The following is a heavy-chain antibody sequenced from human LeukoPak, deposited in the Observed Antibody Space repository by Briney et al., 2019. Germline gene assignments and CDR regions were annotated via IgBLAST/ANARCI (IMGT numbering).Heavy chain of an antibody. Sequence: PGRSLRLSCAASGFTFSSYGMHWVRQAPGKGLEWVAVISHDGSNKYYADSVKGRFTISRDNSKNTLYLQMNSLRAEDTAVYYCAKETIYGSGSYYKDYYYYGMDVWGQGTTVTVSS. CDR1: GFTFSSYG. V-gene: IGHV3-30*18. D-gene: IGHD3-10*01. CDR2: ISHDGSNK. J-gene: IGHJ6*02. CDR3: AKETIYGSGSYYKDYYYYGMDV.